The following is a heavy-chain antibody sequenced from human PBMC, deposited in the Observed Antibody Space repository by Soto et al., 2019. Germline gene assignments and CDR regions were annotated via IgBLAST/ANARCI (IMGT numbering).Heavy chain of an antibody. CDR3: AKGSVVVAAKFDS. CDR2: ISSSGYSA. Sequence: GGSLRLSCAASGFTYNNYAMGWVRQAPGKGLEWVSAISSSGYSAYYADSVKGRFTISRDNSRSTMFLQMNKLSAEDTAVYYCAKGSVVVAAKFDSWGQGTQVTVS. D-gene: IGHD2-21*02. J-gene: IGHJ4*02. V-gene: IGHV3-23*01. CDR1: GFTYNNYA.